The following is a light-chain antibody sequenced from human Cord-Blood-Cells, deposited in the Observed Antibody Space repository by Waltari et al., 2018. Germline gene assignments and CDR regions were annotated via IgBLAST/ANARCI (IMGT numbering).Light chain of an antibody. CDR3: QQYNSYST. V-gene: IGKV1-5*01. CDR2: DAS. CDR1: QSISSW. J-gene: IGKJ2*01. Sequence: DIQMTQSPSTLSASVGDRVTITCLASQSISSWLAWYQQKPGKAPKLLIYDASSLESGVPSRFSGSGSGTEFTLTISSLQPDDFATYYCQQYNSYSTFGQGTKLEIK.